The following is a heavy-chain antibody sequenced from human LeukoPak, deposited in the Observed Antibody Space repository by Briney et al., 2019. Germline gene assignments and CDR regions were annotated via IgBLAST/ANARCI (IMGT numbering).Heavy chain of an antibody. D-gene: IGHD3-22*01. CDR2: ISSSSIYI. J-gene: IGHJ4*02. Sequence: GSLRLSCEASGFTFSSYSMNWVRQAPGKGLEWVSSISSSSIYIYYTDSVKGRFTISRDNAGNSLYLQMNSLRAEDTAVYYCARETNTSDSSGYIRADVRRDDYWGQGTLVTVSS. CDR1: GFTFSSYS. V-gene: IGHV3-21*01. CDR3: ARETNTSDSSGYIRADVRRDDY.